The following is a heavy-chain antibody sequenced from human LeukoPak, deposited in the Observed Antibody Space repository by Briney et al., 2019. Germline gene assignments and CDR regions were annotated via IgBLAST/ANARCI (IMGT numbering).Heavy chain of an antibody. CDR3: ARDSLPMAVTGPFDH. V-gene: IGHV3-33*01. J-gene: IGHJ4*02. CDR2: IWFDGSNI. Sequence: PGRSLRLSCAASGFTFSSYGMHWVRQAPGKGLEWVTSIWFDGSNIHYADSVKGRVIISRDNSKSALYLQMNSLRVDDTAIYYCARDSLPMAVTGPFDHWGQGALVTVSS. D-gene: IGHD6-19*01. CDR1: GFTFSSYG.